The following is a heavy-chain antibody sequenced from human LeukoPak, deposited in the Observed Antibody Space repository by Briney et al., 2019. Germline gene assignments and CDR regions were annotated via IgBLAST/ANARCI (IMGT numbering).Heavy chain of an antibody. CDR2: MNPNSGNT. CDR3: ARPAHGYSSGWYFRAFDI. V-gene: IGHV1-8*01. J-gene: IGHJ3*02. CDR1: GYTFTSYD. D-gene: IGHD6-19*01. Sequence: ASVKVSCKASGYTFTSYDINWVRQATGQGLEWMGWMNPNSGNTGYAQKFQGRVTMTRNTSISTACMELSSLRSEDTAVYYCARPAHGYSSGWYFRAFDIWGQGTMVTVSS.